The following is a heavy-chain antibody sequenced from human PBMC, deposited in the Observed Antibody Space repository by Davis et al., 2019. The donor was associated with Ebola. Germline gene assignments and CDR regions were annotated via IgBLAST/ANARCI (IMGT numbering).Heavy chain of an antibody. CDR2: ISGSGGST. J-gene: IGHJ6*02. CDR3: AREGEATGRGYYYYGMDV. V-gene: IGHV3-23*01. CDR1: GFTFSSYA. D-gene: IGHD1-26*01. Sequence: GESLKISCAASGFTFSSYAMSWVRQAPGKGLEWVSAISGSGGSTYYADSVKGRFTISRDNSKNTLYLQMNSLRAEDTAVYYCAREGEATGRGYYYYGMDVWGQGTTVTVSS.